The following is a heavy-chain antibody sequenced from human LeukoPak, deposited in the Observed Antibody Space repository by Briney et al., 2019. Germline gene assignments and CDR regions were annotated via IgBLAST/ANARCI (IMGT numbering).Heavy chain of an antibody. CDR2: INHSGST. D-gene: IGHD3-10*01. CDR3: ASLPWGFRGVIIQDFHY. V-gene: IGHV4-34*01. Sequence: SETLSLTCAVYGVSFSGYYWSWIRQPPGKGLEWIGEINHSGSTNYNPSLKSRVTISVDTSKNQFSLKLSSVTAADTAVYYCASLPWGFRGVIIQDFHYWGQGTLVTVSS. CDR1: GVSFSGYY. J-gene: IGHJ4*02.